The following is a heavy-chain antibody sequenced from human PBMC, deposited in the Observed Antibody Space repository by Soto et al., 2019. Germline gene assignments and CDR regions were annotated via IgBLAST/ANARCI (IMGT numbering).Heavy chain of an antibody. V-gene: IGHV4-34*01. CDR3: ARDRCDSWSHIFYGLDV. Sequence: SETLSLTCAVYGGSFSGYSWTWLRQPPGKGLEWIGEINHSGTTDYNPALKSRVTMSVDTSKNQFSLRVTSVTAADTAVYYCARDRCDSWSHIFYGLDVWGQGTTVTVSS. CDR1: GGSFSGYS. J-gene: IGHJ6*02. CDR2: INHSGTT. D-gene: IGHD3-3*01.